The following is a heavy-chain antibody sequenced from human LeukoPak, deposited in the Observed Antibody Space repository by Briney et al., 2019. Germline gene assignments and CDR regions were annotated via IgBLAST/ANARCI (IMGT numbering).Heavy chain of an antibody. Sequence: GGSLRLSCAASGFTFNNYGIHWVRQAPGKGLEWVSFIRYDGSNKYYADSVKGRFTISRDNSKNTLYLQMNSLKPEDTTVYYCAKGRYLTIVTTFYFDYWGQGTLVTVSS. CDR3: AKGRYLTIVTTFYFDY. J-gene: IGHJ4*02. CDR2: IRYDGSNK. V-gene: IGHV3-30*02. CDR1: GFTFNNYG. D-gene: IGHD4-17*01.